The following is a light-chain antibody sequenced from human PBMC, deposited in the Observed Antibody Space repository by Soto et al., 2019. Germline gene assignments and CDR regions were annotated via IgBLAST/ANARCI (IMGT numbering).Light chain of an antibody. J-gene: IGKJ1*01. CDR2: KAS. V-gene: IGKV1-5*03. CDR3: QQYASFWT. CDR1: QSISNS. Sequence: DIQMTQSPSTLSASVGDRVTITCRATQSISNSLAWYQQKPGKAPNLHIYKASSLETGVPSRFSGRGSGTEFTLTITSLQPDDSATYYCQQYASFWTVGQGTKVEIK.